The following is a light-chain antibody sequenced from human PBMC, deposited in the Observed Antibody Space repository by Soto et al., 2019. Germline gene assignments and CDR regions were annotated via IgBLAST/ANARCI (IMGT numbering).Light chain of an antibody. V-gene: IGLV1-51*02. CDR3: ASWDSSLHGVV. CDR2: END. J-gene: IGLJ3*02. Sequence: QSVLTQPPSVSAAPGQNVAISCSGGSSNIGKNFVSWYQQVPGAAPKVLIYENDKRLSGIPDRFSGSRSGTSVTLAIAGLQTGDEADYYCASWDSSLHGVVFGGGTKLTVL. CDR1: SSNIGKNF.